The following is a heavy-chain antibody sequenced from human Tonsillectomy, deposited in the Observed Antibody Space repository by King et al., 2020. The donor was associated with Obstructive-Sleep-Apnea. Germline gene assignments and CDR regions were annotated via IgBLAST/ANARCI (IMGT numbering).Heavy chain of an antibody. D-gene: IGHD1-1*01. CDR3: VRGGGSYGTFDY. CDR2: INTNTGDP. V-gene: IGHV7-4-1*02. CDR1: GYSLSNYG. J-gene: IGHJ4*02. Sequence: VQLVQSGSELKKPGVSVKVSCKASGYSLSNYGMNWVRQAPGQGLEWMGRINTNTGDPTYAQDFTGRFVFSLDTSVNTAYLQISSLKAEDTAVYFCVRGGGSYGTFDYWGQGTLVTVSS.